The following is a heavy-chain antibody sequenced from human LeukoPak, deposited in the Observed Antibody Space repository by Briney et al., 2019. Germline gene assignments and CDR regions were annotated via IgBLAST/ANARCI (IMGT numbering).Heavy chain of an antibody. D-gene: IGHD3-16*01. CDR2: IYHSGST. Sequence: SETLSLTCAVSGYSISSGYYWGWIRQPPGKGLEWIGSIYHSGSTYYNPSLKSRVTISVDTSKNQFSLKLSSVTAADTAVYYCARRAITFGGGTDYWGQGTLVTVSS. CDR3: ARRAITFGGGTDY. J-gene: IGHJ4*02. V-gene: IGHV4-38-2*01. CDR1: GYSISSGYY.